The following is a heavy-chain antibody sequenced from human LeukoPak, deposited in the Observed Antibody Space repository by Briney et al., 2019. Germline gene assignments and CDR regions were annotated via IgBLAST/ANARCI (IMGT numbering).Heavy chain of an antibody. J-gene: IGHJ6*03. D-gene: IGHD6-6*01. V-gene: IGHV3-7*01. Sequence: GGSLRLSCAASGFTFSSYWMSWVRQAPGKGLEWVANIKQDGSEKYYVDSVKGRFTISRDNAKNSLYLQMNSLRAEDTAVYYCAKRYSSSNYYYYYMDVWGKGTTVTVSS. CDR3: AKRYSSSNYYYYYMDV. CDR1: GFTFSSYW. CDR2: IKQDGSEK.